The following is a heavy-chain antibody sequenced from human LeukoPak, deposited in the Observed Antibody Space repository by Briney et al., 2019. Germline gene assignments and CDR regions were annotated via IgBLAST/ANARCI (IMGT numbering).Heavy chain of an antibody. CDR3: ARVGSWPRNWFDP. CDR1: GGSFSGYY. V-gene: IGHV4-34*01. J-gene: IGHJ5*02. D-gene: IGHD6-13*01. CDR2: INHSGST. Sequence: PSETLSLTCAVYGGSFSGYYWSWIRQPPGKGLEWIGEINHSGSTNYNPSLKSRVTISVDTSKKQFYLKLSSVTAEDTAVYYCARVGSWPRNWFDPWGQGTQVTASS.